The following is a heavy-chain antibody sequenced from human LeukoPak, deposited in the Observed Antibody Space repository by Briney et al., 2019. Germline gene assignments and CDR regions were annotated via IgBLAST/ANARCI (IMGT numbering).Heavy chain of an antibody. V-gene: IGHV3-53*01. J-gene: IGHJ4*02. Sequence: GGSLRLSCAASGFTVSSNYMSWVRQAPGKGLEWVSVIYSGGSTYYADSVKGRFTISRDNSKNTLYLQMNSLRAEDTAVYYCARGVYGSGSYRLDYWGQGTLVTVSS. CDR1: GFTVSSNY. D-gene: IGHD3-10*01. CDR3: ARGVYGSGSYRLDY. CDR2: IYSGGST.